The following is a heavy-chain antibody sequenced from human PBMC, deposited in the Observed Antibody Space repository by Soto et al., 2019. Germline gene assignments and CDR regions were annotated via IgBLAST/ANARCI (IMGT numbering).Heavy chain of an antibody. D-gene: IGHD2-8*02. CDR1: GGSFSGYY. J-gene: IGHJ4*02. CDR2: INHSGST. CDR3: ARDKITGLFDY. Sequence: SETLSLTCAVYGGSFSGYYWSWIRQPPGKGLEWIGEINHSGSTNYNPSLKSRVTISADTSKNQFSLKLTSVTAADTAVYYCARDKITGLFDYWGQGTLVTVSS. V-gene: IGHV4-34*01.